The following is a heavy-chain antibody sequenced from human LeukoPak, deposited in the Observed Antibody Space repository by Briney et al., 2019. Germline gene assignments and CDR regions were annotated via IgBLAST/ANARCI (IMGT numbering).Heavy chain of an antibody. D-gene: IGHD6-25*01. Sequence: PSETLSLTCTVSGGSISSSSFYWGWLPQPPGKGLEWFGEIHQSGINNYNPSLQSRVTISVDTSKNQFSLKLSSVTASDTAVYYCAKEGTYTSASYFFDYWGQGTLVTVSS. CDR1: GGSISSSSFY. CDR3: AKEGTYTSASYFFDY. J-gene: IGHJ4*02. CDR2: IHQSGIN. V-gene: IGHV4-39*07.